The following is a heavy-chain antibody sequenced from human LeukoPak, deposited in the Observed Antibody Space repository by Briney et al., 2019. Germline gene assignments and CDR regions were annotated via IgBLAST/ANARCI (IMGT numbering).Heavy chain of an antibody. Sequence: GGTLRLSCAASGFTFSSYGMSWVRQAPGKGLEWVSGINWNGGSTGYADSVKGRFTISRDNAKNSLYLQMNSLRAEDTALYYCARRDIVVVPAAIFGAFDIWGQGTMVTVSS. J-gene: IGHJ3*02. D-gene: IGHD2-2*02. V-gene: IGHV3-20*04. CDR2: INWNGGST. CDR3: ARRDIVVVPAAIFGAFDI. CDR1: GFTFSSYG.